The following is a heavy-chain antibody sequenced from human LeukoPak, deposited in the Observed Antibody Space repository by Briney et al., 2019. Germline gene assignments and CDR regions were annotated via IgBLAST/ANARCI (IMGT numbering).Heavy chain of an antibody. CDR3: ARGGAAVVVPAAIRDGGGDY. D-gene: IGHD2-2*02. Sequence: PGGSLRLSCAASGFTFSSYWMSWVRQAPGKGLEWVANIKQDGSEKYYVDSVKGRFTISRGNAKNSLYLQMNSLRAEDTAVYYCARGGAAVVVPAAIRDGGGDYWGQGTLVTVSS. CDR2: IKQDGSEK. J-gene: IGHJ4*02. V-gene: IGHV3-7*01. CDR1: GFTFSSYW.